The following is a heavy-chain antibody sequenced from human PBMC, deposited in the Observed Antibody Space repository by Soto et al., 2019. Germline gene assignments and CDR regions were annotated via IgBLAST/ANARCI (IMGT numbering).Heavy chain of an antibody. D-gene: IGHD3-22*01. V-gene: IGHV4-59*01. CDR2: IYYSGST. CDR1: GGSISSYY. J-gene: IGHJ4*02. CDR3: ARARVYNGDSSGKVHDY. Sequence: SETLSLTCTVSGGSISSYYWSWIRQPPGKGLEWIGYIYYSGSTNYNPSLRSRVTISVDTSKNQFSLKLSSVTAADTAVYYCARARVYNGDSSGKVHDYWGQGTLVTVSS.